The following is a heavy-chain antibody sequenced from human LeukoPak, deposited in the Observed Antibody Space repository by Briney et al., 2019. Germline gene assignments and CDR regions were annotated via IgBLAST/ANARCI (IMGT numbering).Heavy chain of an antibody. CDR3: AKDESRGGYLYNYFDF. V-gene: IGHV3-74*01. CDR2: INSDGSST. D-gene: IGHD3-22*01. J-gene: IGHJ4*02. CDR1: GFTFSSYW. Sequence: GGSLRLSCAASGFTFSSYWMHWVRQAPGKGLVWVSRINSDGSSTSYADSVKGRFTISRDNAKNTLYLQMNSLRAEDTAVYYCAKDESRGGYLYNYFDFWGQGTLVTASS.